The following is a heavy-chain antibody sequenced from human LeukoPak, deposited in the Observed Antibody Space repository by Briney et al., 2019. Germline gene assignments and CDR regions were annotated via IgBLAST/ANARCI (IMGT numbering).Heavy chain of an antibody. CDR3: ATEDQGWGNYYDSSGYPGYFDY. D-gene: IGHD3-22*01. J-gene: IGHJ4*02. CDR2: ISSSSSYI. CDR1: GFTFSSYS. Sequence: GGSLRLSCAASGFTFSSYSMNWVRQAPGKGLEWVSSISSSSSYIYYADSVKGRFTISRDNAKNSLYLQMNSLRAEDTAVYYCATEDQGWGNYYDSSGYPGYFDYWGQGTLVTVSS. V-gene: IGHV3-21*01.